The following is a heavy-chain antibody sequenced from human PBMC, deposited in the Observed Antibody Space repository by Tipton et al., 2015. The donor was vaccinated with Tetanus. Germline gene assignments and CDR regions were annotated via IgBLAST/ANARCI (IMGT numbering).Heavy chain of an antibody. CDR2: ISGSGDET. D-gene: IGHD2-2*01. Sequence: SLRLSCAASGFTFSNYAMNWVRQSPLRGLEWVSGISGSGDETHYADSVKGRFSISRDNSMNSVYLQMNSLRAEDTAVYYCARGLNRLYCTSTTCHPNWCDPWGQGTLVTVSS. V-gene: IGHV3-23*01. CDR1: GFTFSNYA. J-gene: IGHJ5*02. CDR3: ARGLNRLYCTSTTCHPNWCDP.